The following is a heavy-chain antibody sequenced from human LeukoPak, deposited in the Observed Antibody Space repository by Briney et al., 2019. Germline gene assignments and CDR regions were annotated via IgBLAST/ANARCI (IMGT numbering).Heavy chain of an antibody. CDR2: INSNSGDT. CDR3: AREPHYDLLTGYALGYLDL. V-gene: IGHV1-2*02. Sequence: GASVKVSCKASGYTFTGYYMHWVRQAPGQGPEWMGWINSNSGDTNYAQKFQGRVTMTRVTSISTAYMELSRLRSDDTAVYYCAREPHYDLLTGYALGYLDLWGRGTLLTVSS. D-gene: IGHD3-9*01. J-gene: IGHJ2*01. CDR1: GYTFTGYY.